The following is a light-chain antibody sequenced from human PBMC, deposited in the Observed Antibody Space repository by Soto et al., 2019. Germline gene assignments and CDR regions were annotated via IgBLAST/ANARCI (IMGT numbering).Light chain of an antibody. CDR1: SSDVGGYNY. CDR2: EVS. V-gene: IGLV2-14*01. Sequence: QSALTQPASVSGSPGQSITISCTGTSSDVGGYNYVSWYQQHPGKAPKVMVYEVSNRPSGVSNRFSGSKSGNTASLTISGLQAEDEADYYCSSYTSSSTYVFSTYVFGTGTKVTVL. J-gene: IGLJ1*01. CDR3: SSYTSSSTYVFSTYV.